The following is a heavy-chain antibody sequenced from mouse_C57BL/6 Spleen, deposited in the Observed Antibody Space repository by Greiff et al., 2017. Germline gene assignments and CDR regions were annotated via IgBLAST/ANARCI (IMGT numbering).Heavy chain of an antibody. CDR2: IYPRSGNT. J-gene: IGHJ2*01. CDR1: GYTFTSYG. V-gene: IGHV1-81*01. CDR3: ARIAITTVVAEVDC. Sequence: QVQLQQSGAELARPGASVKLSCKASGYTFTSYGISWVKQRTGQGLEWIGEIYPRSGNTYYNEKFKGKATLTADKSSRTAYMELRSLTSEDSAVYFSARIAITTVVAEVDCWGQGTTLTVSS. D-gene: IGHD1-1*01.